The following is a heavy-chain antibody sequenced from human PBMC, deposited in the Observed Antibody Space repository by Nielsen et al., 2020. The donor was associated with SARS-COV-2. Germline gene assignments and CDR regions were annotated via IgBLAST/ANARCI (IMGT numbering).Heavy chain of an antibody. D-gene: IGHD2-2*01. CDR3: ARGHTYPINLKRYCSSTSCGPRWFDP. CDR2: INHSGST. CDR1: GGSFSGYY. Sequence: SETLSLTCVVYGGSFSGYYWSWIRQPPGKGLEWIGEINHSGSTNYNPSLKSRVTISVDTSKNQFSLKLSSVTAADTAVYYCARGHTYPINLKRYCSSTSCGPRWFDPWGQGTLVTVSS. V-gene: IGHV4-34*01. J-gene: IGHJ5*02.